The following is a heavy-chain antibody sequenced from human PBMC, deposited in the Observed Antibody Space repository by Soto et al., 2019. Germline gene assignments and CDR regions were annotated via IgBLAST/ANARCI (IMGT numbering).Heavy chain of an antibody. CDR3: ATRITVFGLLIPPFDP. Sequence: YGTLSLTCAAYGGPVNGYYWDRLRQPPGKRLDWLGEINHPRGTHYTPSLKSRVTMSVDTSKNQFSLSLSSVTAADTAIYYCATRITVFGLLIPPFDPWGQGTQVTVS. CDR1: GGPVNGYY. J-gene: IGHJ5*02. D-gene: IGHD3-3*01. V-gene: IGHV4-34*01. CDR2: INHPRGT.